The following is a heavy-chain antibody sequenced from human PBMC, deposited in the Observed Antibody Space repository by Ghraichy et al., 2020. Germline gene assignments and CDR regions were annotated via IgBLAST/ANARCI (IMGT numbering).Heavy chain of an antibody. CDR2: IYTSGST. CDR3: ARGGDYDFWSGYYRYYYYYYMDV. D-gene: IGHD3-3*01. CDR1: GGSISSYY. V-gene: IGHV4-4*07. J-gene: IGHJ6*03. Sequence: SETLSLTCTVSGGSISSYYWSWIRQPAGKGLEWIGRIYTSGSTNYNPSLKSRVTMSVDTSKNQFSLKLSSVTAADTAVYYCARGGDYDFWSGYYRYYYYYYMDVWGKGTTVTVSS.